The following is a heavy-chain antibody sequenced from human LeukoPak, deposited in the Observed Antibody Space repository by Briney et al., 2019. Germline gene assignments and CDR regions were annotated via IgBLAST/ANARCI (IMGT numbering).Heavy chain of an antibody. CDR1: GGSPNHNY. D-gene: IGHD6-19*01. J-gene: IGHJ4*02. CDR2: ISYSGTT. V-gene: IGHV4-59*08. CDR3: ARHLSDRSTVAGEFDY. Sequence: SETLSLTCTVSGGSPNHNYWSWVRQPPGKGLEWIGFISYSGTTNYNPSLESRVTISVASSRAQFSLKVNSVTAADTAVYFCARHLSDRSTVAGEFDYWGQGTLVTVSS.